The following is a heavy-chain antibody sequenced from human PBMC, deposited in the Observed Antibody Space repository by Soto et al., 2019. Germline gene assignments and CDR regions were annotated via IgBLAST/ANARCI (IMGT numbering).Heavy chain of an antibody. CDR1: GFTFSRYA. J-gene: IGHJ3*02. CDR2: ISSNGGST. D-gene: IGHD1-26*01. Sequence: GGSLRLSCSASGFTFSRYAIHWVRQAPGKGLEYVSAISSNGGSTYYADSVKGRFTISRDNSKNTLYLQMSSLRAEDTAVYYYVKVFKWDYDAFDIWGQGTMVTVSS. CDR3: VKVFKWDYDAFDI. V-gene: IGHV3-64D*08.